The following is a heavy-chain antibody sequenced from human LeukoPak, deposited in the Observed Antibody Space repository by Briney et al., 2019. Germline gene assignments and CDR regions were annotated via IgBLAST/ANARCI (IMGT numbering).Heavy chain of an antibody. CDR1: GFTFSSYA. V-gene: IGHV3-23*01. CDR2: LSPSGASI. D-gene: IGHD4-23*01. Sequence: PGGSLRLSCAASGFTFSSYAMSWVRQAPGRGLEWVSSLSPSGASIYYADSVKGRFTISRDNSKNTLYLQTNNLRAEDTALYYCAAGPYGGNTPFDYWGPGTLVTISS. J-gene: IGHJ4*02. CDR3: AAGPYGGNTPFDY.